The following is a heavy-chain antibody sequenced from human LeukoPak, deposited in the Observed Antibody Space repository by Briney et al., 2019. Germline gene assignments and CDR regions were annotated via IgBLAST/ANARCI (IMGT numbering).Heavy chain of an antibody. CDR1: GYTFTSYP. J-gene: IGHJ4*02. V-gene: IGHV1-18*01. CDR2: ITTYNGNT. D-gene: IGHD3-16*01. CDR3: AREQAGGDLSFDS. Sequence: ASVKVPCKASGYTFTSYPISWVRQAPGQGLEWMGWITTYNGNTNYAQKLQGRVTMTRDTSISTAYMELSRLRSDDTAVYYCAREQAGGDLSFDSWGQGTLVTVAS.